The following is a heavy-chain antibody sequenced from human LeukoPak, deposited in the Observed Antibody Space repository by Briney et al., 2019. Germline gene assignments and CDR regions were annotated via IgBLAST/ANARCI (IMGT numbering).Heavy chain of an antibody. D-gene: IGHD3-3*01. V-gene: IGHV4-61*02. CDR3: ARLKEWLYQYYFDY. J-gene: IGHJ4*02. CDR1: GGSISSGSYY. CDR2: IYTSGST. Sequence: SETLSLTCTVSGGSISSGSYYWSRIRQPAGKGLEWIGRIYTSGSTNYNPSLKSRVTISVDTSKNQFSLKLSSVTAADTAVYYCARLKEWLYQYYFDYWGQGTLVTVSS.